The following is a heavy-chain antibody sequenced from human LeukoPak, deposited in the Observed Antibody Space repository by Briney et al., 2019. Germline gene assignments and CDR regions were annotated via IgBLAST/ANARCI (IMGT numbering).Heavy chain of an antibody. D-gene: IGHD3-22*01. CDR2: ISSSSSHI. V-gene: IGHV3-21*04. J-gene: IGHJ5*02. CDR3: AKDKIYYDA. Sequence: PGGSLRLSCAASGFTFSSYSMNWVRQAPGKVLEWVSSISSSSSHIYYADSVKGRFTISRDNSKNTLYLQMNSLRAEDTAIYYCAKDKIYYDAWGQGTLVTVSS. CDR1: GFTFSSYS.